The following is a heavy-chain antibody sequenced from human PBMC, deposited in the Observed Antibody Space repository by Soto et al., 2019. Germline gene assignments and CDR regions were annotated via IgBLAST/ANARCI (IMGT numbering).Heavy chain of an antibody. CDR3: ARDPFGYCSSTSCYLYYYGMDV. CDR1: GYSFTSYW. CDR2: IDPSASYT. J-gene: IGHJ6*02. V-gene: IGHV5-10-1*01. D-gene: IGHD2-2*01. Sequence: GESLKISCKGSGYSFTSYWISWVRRMPGKGLEWMGRIDPSASYTNYSPSFQGHVTISADKSISTAYLQWSSLKASDTAMYYCARDPFGYCSSTSCYLYYYGMDVWGQGTTVTVSS.